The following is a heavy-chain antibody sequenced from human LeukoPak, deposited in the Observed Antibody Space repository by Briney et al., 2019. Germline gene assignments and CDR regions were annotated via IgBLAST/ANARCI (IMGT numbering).Heavy chain of an antibody. CDR2: IIPIFGTA. CDR1: GGTFSSYA. Sequence: GASVKVSCKASGGTFSSYAISWVRQAPGQGLEWMGGIIPIFGTANYAQKFQGRVTITADESTSTAYMELSSLRSEDTAVYYCARGSPTDYSNYGGYAFDIWGQGTMVTVSS. J-gene: IGHJ3*02. V-gene: IGHV1-69*13. CDR3: ARGSPTDYSNYGGYAFDI. D-gene: IGHD4-11*01.